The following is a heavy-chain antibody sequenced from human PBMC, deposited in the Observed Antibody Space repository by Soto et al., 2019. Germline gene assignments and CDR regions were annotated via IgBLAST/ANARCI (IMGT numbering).Heavy chain of an antibody. Sequence: PGGSLRLSCAASGFTFSSYSMNWVRQAPGKGLEWVSSISSSSSYIYYADSVKGRFTISRDNAKNSLYLQMNSLRAEDTAVYYCARRKRTYDILTGYYYGMDVWGQGTTVTVSS. CDR3: ARRKRTYDILTGYYYGMDV. CDR1: GFTFSSYS. D-gene: IGHD3-9*01. V-gene: IGHV3-21*01. J-gene: IGHJ6*02. CDR2: ISSSSSYI.